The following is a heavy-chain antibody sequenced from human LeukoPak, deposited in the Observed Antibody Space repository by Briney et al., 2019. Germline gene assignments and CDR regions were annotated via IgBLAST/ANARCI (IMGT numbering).Heavy chain of an antibody. CDR1: GGTFSSYA. D-gene: IGHD6-25*01. CDR2: IIPIFGTA. J-gene: IGHJ4*02. CDR3: ARAGSSRGPFDF. Sequence: ASAKVSCKASGGTFSSYAISWVRQAPGQGLEWMGGIIPIFGTANYTQKFQGRVTITTDESTSTAYMELSSLKSDDTAVYYCARAGSSRGPFDFWGQGTLVTVSS. V-gene: IGHV1-69*05.